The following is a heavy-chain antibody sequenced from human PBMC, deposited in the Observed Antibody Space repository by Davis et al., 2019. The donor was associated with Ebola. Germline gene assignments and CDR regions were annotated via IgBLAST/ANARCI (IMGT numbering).Heavy chain of an antibody. Sequence: GGSLRLSCAASGFTFSSYAMSWVRQAPGKGLEWVSAISGSGGSTYYADSVKGRFTISRDNSKSTRYLQMNSLRAEDTAVYYCAKGSRQPLEIVVVVAADYYYMDVWGKGTTVTVSS. CDR1: GFTFSSYA. J-gene: IGHJ6*03. D-gene: IGHD2-15*01. CDR3: AKGSRQPLEIVVVVAADYYYMDV. V-gene: IGHV3-23*01. CDR2: ISGSGGST.